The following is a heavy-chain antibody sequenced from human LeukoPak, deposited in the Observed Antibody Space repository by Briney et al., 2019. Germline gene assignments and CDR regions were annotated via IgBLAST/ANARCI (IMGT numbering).Heavy chain of an antibody. V-gene: IGHV1-3*01. CDR1: GNTFTSYA. CDR2: INAGNGNT. Sequence: ASVKVSCKASGNTFTSYAMHWVRQAPGQRLEWMGWINAGNGNTKYSQKFQGRVTITRDTSASTAYMELSSLRSEDTAVYYCARDTSIVVVPAAPDYWGQGTLVTVSS. J-gene: IGHJ4*02. CDR3: ARDTSIVVVPAAPDY. D-gene: IGHD2-2*01.